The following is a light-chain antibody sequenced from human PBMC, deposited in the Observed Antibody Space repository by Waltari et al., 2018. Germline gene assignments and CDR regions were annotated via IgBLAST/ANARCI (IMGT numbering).Light chain of an antibody. Sequence: QSALTQPASVSGSPGQSIPISCSGTDSDVGAYAFVSWYQPHPGKAPHLIIYEVSNRPSGISNRFSASKSGNTASLTISGLQAEDEADYYCSSYTTSSAPGVFGTGTRVTVL. CDR2: EVS. CDR1: DSDVGAYAF. CDR3: SSYTTSSAPGV. V-gene: IGLV2-14*01. J-gene: IGLJ1*01.